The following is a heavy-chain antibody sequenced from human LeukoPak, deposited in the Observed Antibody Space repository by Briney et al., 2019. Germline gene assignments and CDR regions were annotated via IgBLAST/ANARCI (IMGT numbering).Heavy chain of an antibody. CDR3: ARDSAPAPAPTDY. CDR1: GFSSSDYY. CDR2: ISRSSSKI. Sequence: GGSLRLSCAASGFSSSDYYMSWFRQAPGKGLEWVSYISRSSSKIRYADSVKGRFTVSRDNAKNSLYLQMNSLRAEDTAVYYCARDSAPAPAPTDYWGQGTLVTVSS. D-gene: IGHD2-2*01. J-gene: IGHJ4*02. V-gene: IGHV3-11*06.